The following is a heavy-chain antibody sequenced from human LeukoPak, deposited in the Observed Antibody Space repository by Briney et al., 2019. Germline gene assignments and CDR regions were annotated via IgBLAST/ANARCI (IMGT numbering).Heavy chain of an antibody. Sequence: HPGGSLRLSCTASGLTFGDYAMSWVRQAPGKGLEWVSGISGSGGYTYYADSVKGRFTISRDNSKNTVFLHMSGLGAEDTAIYYCAKDGSNWDLYYHYYMDVWGKGTTVTVSS. CDR1: GLTFGDYA. J-gene: IGHJ6*03. CDR3: AKDGSNWDLYYHYYMDV. D-gene: IGHD1-26*01. V-gene: IGHV3-23*01. CDR2: ISGSGGYT.